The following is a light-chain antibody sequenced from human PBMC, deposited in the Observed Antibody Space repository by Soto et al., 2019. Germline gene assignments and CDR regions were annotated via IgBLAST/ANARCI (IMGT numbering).Light chain of an antibody. Sequence: EIVLTQSPGTLSLSPGERATLSCRASQSVTSSYLAWYQQKPGQAPRLLTNGASSRATGIPDRFSGSRSGTEFTITIRRLEPEDFAVYYWQQYDSSPRTFGQGTKVEI. CDR1: QSVTSSY. V-gene: IGKV3-20*01. CDR2: GAS. CDR3: QQYDSSPRT. J-gene: IGKJ1*01.